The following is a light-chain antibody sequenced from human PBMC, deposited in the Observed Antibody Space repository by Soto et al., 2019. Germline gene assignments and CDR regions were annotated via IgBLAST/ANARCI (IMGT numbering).Light chain of an antibody. CDR3: QQYDKWPWT. CDR1: QSISGT. CDR2: GAS. J-gene: IGKJ1*01. V-gene: IGKV3-15*01. Sequence: EVVMTQSPATLSVSPGGRATLSCRASQSISGTLAWYQQKPGQAPRLLIYGASNRATGFPAMFSGSGSGTDFTLTVSSLPSDDVAVYHCQQYDKWPWTFGQGTKVEIK.